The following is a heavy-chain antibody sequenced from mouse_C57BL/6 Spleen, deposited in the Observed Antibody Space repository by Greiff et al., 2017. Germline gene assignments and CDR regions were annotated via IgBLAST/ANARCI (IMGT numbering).Heavy chain of an antibody. J-gene: IGHJ2*01. Sequence: QVHVKQPGAELVKPGASVKMSCKASGYTFTSYWITWVKQRPGQGLEWIGDIYPGSGSTNYNEKFKSKATLTVDTSSSTAYMQLSSLTSEDSAVYYGAREAYYSNYVDYWGQGTTLTVSS. CDR1: GYTFTSYW. CDR3: AREAYYSNYVDY. V-gene: IGHV1-55*01. D-gene: IGHD2-5*01. CDR2: IYPGSGST.